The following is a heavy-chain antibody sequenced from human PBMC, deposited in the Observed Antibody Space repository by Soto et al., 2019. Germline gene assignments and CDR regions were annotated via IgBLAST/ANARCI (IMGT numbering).Heavy chain of an antibody. CDR3: ASSRGTTGTTADYYYYYGMDV. Sequence: ASVKVSCKASGGTFSSYAISWVRQAPGQGLEWMGGIIPIFGTANYAQKFQGRVTITADESTSTAYMELSSLRSEDTAVYYCASSRGTTGTTADYYYYYGMDVWGQGTTVTVSS. CDR1: GGTFSSYA. V-gene: IGHV1-69*13. CDR2: IIPIFGTA. J-gene: IGHJ6*02. D-gene: IGHD1-1*01.